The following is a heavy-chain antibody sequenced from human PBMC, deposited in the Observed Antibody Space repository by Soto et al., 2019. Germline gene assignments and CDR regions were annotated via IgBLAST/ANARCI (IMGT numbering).Heavy chain of an antibody. CDR1: GGSISSYY. CDR2: VHHSWGS. Sequence: QVQLQESGPGLVKPSETLSLSCTVSGGSISSYYWSWIRQPPGKGMEWIGYVHHSWGSTYNPSLQSRVAISLDTSKSQFSLNLPSVTATDTAVYYCARQGFGALHGLVDVGGQGTTVTVSS. J-gene: IGHJ6*02. V-gene: IGHV4-59*08. CDR3: ARQGFGALHGLVDV. D-gene: IGHD3-10*01.